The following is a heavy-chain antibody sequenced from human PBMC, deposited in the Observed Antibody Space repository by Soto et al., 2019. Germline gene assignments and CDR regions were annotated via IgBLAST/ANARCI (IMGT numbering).Heavy chain of an antibody. V-gene: IGHV4-4*02. CDR1: GGSISSSNW. CDR3: ARRRVVVVTASPSSFDY. J-gene: IGHJ4*02. D-gene: IGHD2-21*02. Sequence: SETLSLTCAVSGGSISSSNWWSWVRQPPGKGLEWIGEIYHSGSTNYNPSLKSRVTISVDKSKNQFSLKLSSVTAADTAVYYCARRRVVVVTASPSSFDYWGQGTLVTVSS. CDR2: IYHSGST.